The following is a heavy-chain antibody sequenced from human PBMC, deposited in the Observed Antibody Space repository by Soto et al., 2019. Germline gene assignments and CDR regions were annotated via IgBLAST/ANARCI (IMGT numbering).Heavy chain of an antibody. CDR3: ARGFGLYSVVAVSNRGPRYDD. D-gene: IGHD2-15*01. Sequence: PSETLSLTCAVYGGSFRGSYWSWIRQPPGKGLEWIGEINHSGSTNSNPSLKRRVTISVDTSKNKISLKLSFVPAAVPAVYYCARGFGLYSVVAVSNRGPRYDDRRQGTLVNV. CDR1: GGSFRGSY. J-gene: IGHJ4*02. V-gene: IGHV4-34*01. CDR2: INHSGST.